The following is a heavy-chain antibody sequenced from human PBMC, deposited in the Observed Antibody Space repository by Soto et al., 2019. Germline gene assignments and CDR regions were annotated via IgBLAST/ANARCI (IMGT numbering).Heavy chain of an antibody. Sequence: GGSLRLSCEASGFTFSKYGMHWVRQAPGKGLKWVAVIWYDGSYKYYADSVKGRFTISRDNSKNTLYLQMNNLRAEDTAVYYCHISGSYGYWGQGTLVTVSS. CDR1: GFTFSKYG. D-gene: IGHD1-26*01. CDR3: HISGSYGY. J-gene: IGHJ4*02. CDR2: IWYDGSYK. V-gene: IGHV3-33*01.